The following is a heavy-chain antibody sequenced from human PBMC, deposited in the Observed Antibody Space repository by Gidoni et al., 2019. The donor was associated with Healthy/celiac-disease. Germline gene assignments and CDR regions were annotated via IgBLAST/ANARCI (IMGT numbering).Heavy chain of an antibody. Sequence: EVQLLESGGGVVQPGGSLRLLCAASGCTFSSYAMSWLRQAPGKGMEWVSAISGSGGSTYYADSVRGRFTISRDNSKNTLYLQMNSLRAEDTAVYYCAKATMIVVVITTHDAFDIWGQGTMVTVSS. CDR3: AKATMIVVVITTHDAFDI. J-gene: IGHJ3*02. CDR1: GCTFSSYA. V-gene: IGHV3-23*01. D-gene: IGHD3-22*01. CDR2: ISGSGGST.